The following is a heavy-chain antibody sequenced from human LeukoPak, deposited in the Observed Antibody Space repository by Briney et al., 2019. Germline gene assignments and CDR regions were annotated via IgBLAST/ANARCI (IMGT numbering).Heavy chain of an antibody. Sequence: PSETLSLTCTVSGGSISSSYYWGWIRQPPGKGLEWIGSIYYSGTTYYSPSLSSRVTISVDTSTSQFSLKLTYVTASDTAVYYCARQRNWGGSDNWFDPWGQGTLVTVSS. CDR1: GGSISSSYY. CDR2: IYYSGTT. J-gene: IGHJ5*02. D-gene: IGHD3-16*01. CDR3: ARQRNWGGSDNWFDP. V-gene: IGHV4-39*01.